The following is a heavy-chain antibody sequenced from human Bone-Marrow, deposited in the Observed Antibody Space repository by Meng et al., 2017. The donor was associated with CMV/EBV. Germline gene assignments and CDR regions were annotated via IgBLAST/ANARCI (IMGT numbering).Heavy chain of an antibody. J-gene: IGHJ4*02. D-gene: IGHD2-2*02. V-gene: IGHV3-23*01. Sequence: GGSLRLSCAASGFTFSSYAMSWVRQAPGKGLEWVSAISGSGGSTYYADSVKGRFTISRDTSKNTLYLQMNSLRAEDTALYYCAKDPPNPYCSSTSCYSGYWGQGTLVTVSS. CDR1: GFTFSSYA. CDR3: AKDPPNPYCSSTSCYSGY. CDR2: ISGSGGST.